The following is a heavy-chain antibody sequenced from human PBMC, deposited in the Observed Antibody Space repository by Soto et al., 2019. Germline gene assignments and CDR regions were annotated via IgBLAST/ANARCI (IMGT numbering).Heavy chain of an antibody. CDR1: GFHFSNAW. D-gene: IGHD3-3*01. CDR2: IKSKTDGGTT. V-gene: IGHV3-15*01. Sequence: GGSLRLSSAASGFHFSNAWMSWVRQAPGKGLEWVGRIKSKTDGGTTDYAAPVKGRFTISRDDSKNTLYLQMNSLKTEDTAVYYCTTLTDYDFWSGSPDYYYYMDVWGKGTTVTVSS. CDR3: TTLTDYDFWSGSPDYYYYMDV. J-gene: IGHJ6*03.